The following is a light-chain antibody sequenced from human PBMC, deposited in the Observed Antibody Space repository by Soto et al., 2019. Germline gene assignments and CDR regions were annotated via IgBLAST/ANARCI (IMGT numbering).Light chain of an antibody. CDR1: HDVSRN. CDR2: DAS. Sequence: DIQMTQSPSSLSASVGDRVTIACQSSHDVSRNLNWFQQKPGEASKLLIYDASNLERGVPSRFSGSGSGTDFTLTISRLQPEDVATYYCQQYNSMLSFGGGTEVEMK. J-gene: IGKJ4*01. V-gene: IGKV1-33*01. CDR3: QQYNSMLS.